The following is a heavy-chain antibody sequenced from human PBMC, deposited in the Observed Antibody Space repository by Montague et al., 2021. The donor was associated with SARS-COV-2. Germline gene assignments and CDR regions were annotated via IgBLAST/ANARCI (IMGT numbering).Heavy chain of an antibody. J-gene: IGHJ6*02. CDR3: ANFRRTQLLFGTLYYGMDV. Sequence: SETLSLTCAVYGGSFSGYYWSWIRQPPGKGLEWTGEISHSGSTNYNPSLKSRVTISIDTSKNQFSLRLSSVTAADTAVYYCANFRRTQLLFGTLYYGMDVWGQGTTVTVSS. CDR2: ISHSGST. CDR1: GGSFSGYY. V-gene: IGHV4-34*01. D-gene: IGHD2-2*01.